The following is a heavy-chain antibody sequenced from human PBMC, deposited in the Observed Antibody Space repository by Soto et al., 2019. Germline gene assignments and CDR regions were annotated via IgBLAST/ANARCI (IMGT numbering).Heavy chain of an antibody. D-gene: IGHD1-26*01. V-gene: IGHV4-31*03. CDR2: IYYSGST. J-gene: IGHJ4*02. CDR3: ARASIVGATIDY. Sequence: QVQLQESGPGLVKPSQTLSLTCTVSGGSISSGGYYWSWIRQHPGKGLEWIGYIYYSGSTYYNPSLKSRVTISVDTSKNQFSLKMSSVTAADTAVYYCARASIVGATIDYWGQGTLVTVSS. CDR1: GGSISSGGYY.